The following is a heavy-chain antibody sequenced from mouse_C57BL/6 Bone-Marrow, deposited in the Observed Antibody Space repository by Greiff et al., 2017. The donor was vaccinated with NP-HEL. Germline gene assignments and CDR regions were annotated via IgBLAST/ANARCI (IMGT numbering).Heavy chain of an antibody. CDR3: ARGFYPQYGY. V-gene: IGHV5-17*01. CDR2: ISSGSSTI. Sequence: EVQLVVSGGGLVKPGGSLKLSCAASGFTFSDYGMHWVRQAPATGLEWVAYISSGSSTIYYADTVKGRFPIFTDNAKNTLFLQMASLGSEDTAMYYCARGFYPQYGYGGRGTSVTVTS. CDR1: GFTFSDYG. D-gene: IGHD1-1*02. J-gene: IGHJ4*01.